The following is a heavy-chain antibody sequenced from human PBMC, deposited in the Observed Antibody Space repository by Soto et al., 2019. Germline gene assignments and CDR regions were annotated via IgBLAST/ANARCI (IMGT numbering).Heavy chain of an antibody. V-gene: IGHV3-23*01. CDR2: GGGNGLDT. CDR3: AGRTGYPLDY. CDR1: GFIFSNYA. J-gene: IGHJ4*02. D-gene: IGHD3-9*01. Sequence: EVQLLESGGGLVQPGGSLRLSCAASGFIFSNYAMNWVRQAPGKGLEWVSAGGGNGLDTYYADSVKGRFTISRDKSKYTLYLQMNSLRAEETAVYYCAGRTGYPLDYWGQGTLVTVSS.